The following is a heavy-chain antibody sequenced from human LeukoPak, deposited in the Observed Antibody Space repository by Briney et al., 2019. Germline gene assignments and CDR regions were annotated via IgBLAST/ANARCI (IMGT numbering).Heavy chain of an antibody. D-gene: IGHD1-1*01. CDR1: GGSISSSRYY. CDR2: IYYSGST. CDR3: ARVAKNDWYFDL. V-gene: IGHV4-39*07. J-gene: IGHJ2*01. Sequence: SETLSLTCTVSGGSISSSRYYWGWIRQPPGKGLEWIGIIYYSGSTYYNPSLKSRVTISVDTSKNQFSLKLSSVTAADTAVYYCARVAKNDWYFDLWGRGTLVTVSS.